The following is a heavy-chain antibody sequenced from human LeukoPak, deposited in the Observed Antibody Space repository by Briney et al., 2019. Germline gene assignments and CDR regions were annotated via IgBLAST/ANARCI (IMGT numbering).Heavy chain of an antibody. CDR2: IKQDGSEK. CDR1: GFTFSNYW. CDR3: ARDQGYCTSASCRGDAFDV. V-gene: IGHV3-7*01. Sequence: GGSLRLSCAASGFTFSNYWMSWVRQAPGKGLEWVAKIKQDGSEKYYVDSVKGRFTISRDNAKNSLSLQMNSLRAEDTAVYYCARDQGYCTSASCRGDAFDVWGQGSMISGSS. D-gene: IGHD2-2*01. J-gene: IGHJ3*01.